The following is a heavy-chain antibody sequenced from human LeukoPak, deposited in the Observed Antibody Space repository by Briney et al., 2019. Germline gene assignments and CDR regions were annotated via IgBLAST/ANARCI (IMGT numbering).Heavy chain of an antibody. CDR1: GYTFTSYD. D-gene: IGHD5-12*01. V-gene: IGHV1-2*02. J-gene: IGHJ4*02. CDR2: INPNSGGT. CDR3: ARGRLRQPTDY. Sequence: GASVKVSCKASGYTFTSYDINWVRQATGQGLEWMGWINPNSGGTNYAQKFQGRVTMTRDTSISTAYMELSRLRSDDTAVYYCARGRLRQPTDYWGQGTLVTVSS.